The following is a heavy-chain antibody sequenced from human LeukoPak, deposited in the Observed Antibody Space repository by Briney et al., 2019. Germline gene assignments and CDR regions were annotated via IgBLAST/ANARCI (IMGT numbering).Heavy chain of an antibody. J-gene: IGHJ4*02. D-gene: IGHD3-10*01. V-gene: IGHV3-23*01. Sequence: GGSLRLSCAASGFTFSSYAMSWVRQAPGKGLEWVSAISGSGGSTYYADSVKGRFTISRDNSKNTLYVQMNSLRAEDTAIYYCAKSRSGSANWALRIFDNWGQGTLVTVSS. CDR2: ISGSGGST. CDR3: AKSRSGSANWALRIFDN. CDR1: GFTFSSYA.